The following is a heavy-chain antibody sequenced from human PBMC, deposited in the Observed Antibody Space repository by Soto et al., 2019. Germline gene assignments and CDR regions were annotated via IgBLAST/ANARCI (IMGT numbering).Heavy chain of an antibody. CDR3: AREKVTAVAEYKYYYGMDV. J-gene: IGHJ6*01. Sequence: SETLSLTCTVSGASISENYWTWIRQPPGKGLEWIGHIDHSGNTNYHPSLKSRVTISVDTSKNQFSLKLSSLIAADTAVYFCAREKVTAVAEYKYYYGMDVWGQGTTVTVSS. CDR2: IDHSGNT. CDR1: GASISENY. D-gene: IGHD6-19*01. V-gene: IGHV4-59*01.